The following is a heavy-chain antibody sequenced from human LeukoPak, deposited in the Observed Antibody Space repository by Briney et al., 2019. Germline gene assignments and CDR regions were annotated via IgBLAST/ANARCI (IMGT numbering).Heavy chain of an antibody. D-gene: IGHD6-6*01. J-gene: IGHJ3*01. CDR2: INSDGSEG. CDR1: GFTFSGFW. CDR3: ARSSYSSSSSV. Sequence: GGSLRLSCAVSGFTFSGFWMSWSRQAPGKGMEWVASINSDGSEGYYADVVKGRFTISRDNAKNSLYLQINSLGAEDTAVYYCARSSYSSSSSVWGQGTMVTVSS. V-gene: IGHV3-7*03.